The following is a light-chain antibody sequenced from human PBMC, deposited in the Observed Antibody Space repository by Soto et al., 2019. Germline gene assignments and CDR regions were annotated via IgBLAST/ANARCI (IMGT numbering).Light chain of an antibody. Sequence: HSVLTQAASVSGFPGQSITISCTGTSSDVGSYNLVSWFQQHPGKAPKLMIYEGSKRPSGVSNRFSGSKSGNTASLTISGLQAEDEAEYYCCSYAGSSTYVFGTGTKVTVL. CDR1: SSDVGSYNL. J-gene: IGLJ1*01. CDR3: CSYAGSSTYV. CDR2: EGS. V-gene: IGLV2-23*01.